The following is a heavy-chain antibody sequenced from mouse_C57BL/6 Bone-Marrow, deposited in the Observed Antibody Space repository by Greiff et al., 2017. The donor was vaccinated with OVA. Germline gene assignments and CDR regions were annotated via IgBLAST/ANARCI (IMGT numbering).Heavy chain of an antibody. V-gene: IGHV1-5*01. Sequence: VQLQQSGTVLARPGASVKMSCKTSGYTFTSYWMHWVKQRPGQGLEWIGAIYPGNSDTSYNQKFQGTAKLTAVTSAITAYMELSSLTNEDSAVYYCTYDYLGAYWGQGTLGTVSA. J-gene: IGHJ3*01. CDR3: TYDYLGAY. CDR1: GYTFTSYW. CDR2: IYPGNSDT. D-gene: IGHD2-4*01.